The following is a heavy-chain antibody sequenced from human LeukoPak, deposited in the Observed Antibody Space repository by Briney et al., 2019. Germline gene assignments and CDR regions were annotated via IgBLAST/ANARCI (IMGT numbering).Heavy chain of an antibody. Sequence: GASVKVSCKASGYTFTSYDINWVRQATGQGLEWMGWMNPNSGNTGYAQKFQGRVTMTRDMSTSTVYMELSSLRSEDTAVYYCARDGSTMISSMRAFDIWGQGTMVTVSS. CDR1: GYTFTSYD. J-gene: IGHJ3*02. V-gene: IGHV1-8*01. CDR3: ARDGSTMISSMRAFDI. CDR2: MNPNSGNT. D-gene: IGHD3-22*01.